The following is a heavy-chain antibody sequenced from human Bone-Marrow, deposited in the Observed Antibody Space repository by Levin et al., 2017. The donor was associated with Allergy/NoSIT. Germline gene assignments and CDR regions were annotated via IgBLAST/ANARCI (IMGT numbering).Heavy chain of an antibody. CDR1: GGSVSSGSYY. CDR3: ARAPADSSGWFGEYYFDY. Sequence: SETLSLTCNVSGGSVSSGSYYWSWIRQPPGKGLEWIGYIYYTGSTDYNPSLKSRVAISIDTWKNQLSLKLSSVTAADTAVYYCARAPADSSGWFGEYYFDYWGQGTLVIVSS. V-gene: IGHV4-61*01. CDR2: IYYTGST. D-gene: IGHD6-19*01. J-gene: IGHJ4*02.